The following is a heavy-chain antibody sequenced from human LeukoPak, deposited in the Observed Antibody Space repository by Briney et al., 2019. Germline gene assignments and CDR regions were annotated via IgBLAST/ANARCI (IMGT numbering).Heavy chain of an antibody. J-gene: IGHJ6*03. Sequence: GASVKVSCKASGYTFTSYYMHWVRQAPGQGLEWMGWINPNSGGTNYAQKSQGRVTMTRDTSISTAYMELSRLRSDDTAVYYCASPAGGGVDYYYYYMDVWGKGTTVTVSS. CDR3: ASPAGGGVDYYYYYMDV. CDR1: GYTFTSYY. D-gene: IGHD2-8*02. CDR2: INPNSGGT. V-gene: IGHV1-2*02.